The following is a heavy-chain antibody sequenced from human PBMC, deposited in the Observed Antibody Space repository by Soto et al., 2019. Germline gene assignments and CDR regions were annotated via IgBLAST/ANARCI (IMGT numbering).Heavy chain of an antibody. CDR2: ISAYNGHT. D-gene: IGHD3-10*01. Sequence: QVQLVQSGAEVKKPGASVKVSCKASGYPFTSYGISWVRQPPGQGLEWMGWISAYNGHTNYAQKFQGRVTMTRDTSTSTAYMEVRSLRSYDTAGYYFGRGRGFMVRGVIPFDFWGQGTLVTVSS. J-gene: IGHJ4*02. CDR1: GYPFTSYG. CDR3: GRGRGFMVRGVIPFDF. V-gene: IGHV1-18*01.